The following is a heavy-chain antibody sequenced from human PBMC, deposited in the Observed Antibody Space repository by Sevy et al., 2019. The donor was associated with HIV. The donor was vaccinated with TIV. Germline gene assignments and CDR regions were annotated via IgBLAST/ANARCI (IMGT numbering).Heavy chain of an antibody. Sequence: GGALRLSCAASGFTFDDYTMHWVRQAPGKGLEWVSLISWDGGSTYYADSVKGRFTISRDNSKNSLHLQMISLRTEDTDLYYCAKDLEDYFDSSGSSMGFDYWGQGTLVTVSS. CDR1: GFTFDDYT. CDR2: ISWDGGST. CDR3: AKDLEDYFDSSGSSMGFDY. V-gene: IGHV3-43*01. D-gene: IGHD3-22*01. J-gene: IGHJ4*02.